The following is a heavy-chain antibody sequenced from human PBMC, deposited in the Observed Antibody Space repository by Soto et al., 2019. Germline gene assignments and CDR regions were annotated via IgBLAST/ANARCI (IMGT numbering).Heavy chain of an antibody. V-gene: IGHV2-5*02. CDR3: AHRGCIGGSCQGYFQY. J-gene: IGHJ1*01. Sequence: QITLKESGPTLVKPTQTLTLTCTFSGFSLSTSAVGVGWIRQPPGKALEWLALIYWDDDKRYSPSLKSRLTITKDTSKNQVVLTMTNVDPVDTATYYCAHRGCIGGSCQGYFQYWGQGTLVTVSS. D-gene: IGHD2-15*01. CDR1: GFSLSTSAVG. CDR2: IYWDDDK.